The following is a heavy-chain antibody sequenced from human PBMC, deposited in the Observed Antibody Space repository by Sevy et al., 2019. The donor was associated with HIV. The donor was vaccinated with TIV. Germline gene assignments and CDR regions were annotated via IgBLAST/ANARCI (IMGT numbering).Heavy chain of an antibody. CDR2: ITGSGGST. V-gene: IGHV3-23*01. D-gene: IGHD2-2*02. CDR1: GFTFSRNA. Sequence: GGSLRLSCAASGFTFSRNAMSWVRQAPGKGLEWASGITGSGGSTYYADSVKGRFTISRDNSKNTLDLQMNSLRVEDTAVYYCAKVGYCSSTSCYSIYYGMDVWGQGTTVTVSS. CDR3: AKVGYCSSTSCYSIYYGMDV. J-gene: IGHJ6*02.